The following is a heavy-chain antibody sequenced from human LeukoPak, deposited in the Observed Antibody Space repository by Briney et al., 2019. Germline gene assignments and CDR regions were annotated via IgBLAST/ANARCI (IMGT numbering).Heavy chain of an antibody. J-gene: IGHJ4*02. CDR3: ERYGPYDY. CDR1: GFTFSSYA. D-gene: IGHD4-17*01. CDR2: ISYDGSNK. Sequence: GGSLRLSCAASGFTFSSYAMHWVRQAPGKGLEWVAVISYDGSNKYYADSVKGRFTISRDNSKNTLYLQMNSLRAEDTAVYYCERYGPYDYWGQGTLVTVSS. V-gene: IGHV3-30*04.